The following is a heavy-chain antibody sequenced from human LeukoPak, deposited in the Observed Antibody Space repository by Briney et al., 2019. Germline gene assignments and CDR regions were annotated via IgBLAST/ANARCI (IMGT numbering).Heavy chain of an antibody. Sequence: AGSLTLSCAASGFTFSSYEIHWVRQAPGKGLEWVSKIGGIGSIMYADSVKGRFTISTDSAKSSLYLQMNSVRAEDTAVYYCARRLPYYGMDVWGQGTTVTVSS. CDR1: GFTFSSYE. CDR2: IGGIGSIM. J-gene: IGHJ6*02. V-gene: IGHV3-48*03. CDR3: ARRLPYYGMDV.